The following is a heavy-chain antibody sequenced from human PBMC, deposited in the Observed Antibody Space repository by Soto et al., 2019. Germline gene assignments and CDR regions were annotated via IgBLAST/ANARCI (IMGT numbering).Heavy chain of an antibody. CDR1: GYTFNNYG. CDR2: ISAYNGET. CDR3: ATMAELIWSFDY. D-gene: IGHD1-7*01. Sequence: ASVKVSCKASGYTFNNYGLSWVRQAPGQALEWMGWISAYNGETNYAQNFQGRVTMTKDTSTATAYMELSSLTSEDTAVYYCATMAELIWSFDYWGQGTLVTVSS. V-gene: IGHV1-18*01. J-gene: IGHJ4*02.